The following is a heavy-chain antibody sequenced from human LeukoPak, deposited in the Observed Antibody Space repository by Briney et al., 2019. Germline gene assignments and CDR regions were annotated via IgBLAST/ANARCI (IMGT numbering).Heavy chain of an antibody. J-gene: IGHJ4*02. CDR2: FDPEDGET. Sequence: ASVKVSCEVSGYTLTELSMHWVRQAPGKGLEWMGGFDPEDGETIYAQKFQGRVTMTEDTSTDTAYMELSSLRSEDTAVYYCATGLYGSGSFIMFRLDYWGQGTLVTVSS. D-gene: IGHD3-10*01. V-gene: IGHV1-24*01. CDR3: ATGLYGSGSFIMFRLDY. CDR1: GYTLTELS.